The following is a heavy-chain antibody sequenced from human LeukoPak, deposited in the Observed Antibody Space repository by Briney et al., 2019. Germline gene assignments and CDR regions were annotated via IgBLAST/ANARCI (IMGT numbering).Heavy chain of an antibody. D-gene: IGHD2-2*01. Sequence: GGSLRLSCAASGFTFSSYSMNWVRQAPGKGREWVSSISSSSSYIYYADSVKGRFTISRDNAKNSLYLQMNSLRAEDTAVYYCASPACSSTSCYSGLDVWGKGTTVTVSS. J-gene: IGHJ6*04. CDR1: GFTFSSYS. CDR3: ASPACSSTSCYSGLDV. CDR2: ISSSSSYI. V-gene: IGHV3-21*01.